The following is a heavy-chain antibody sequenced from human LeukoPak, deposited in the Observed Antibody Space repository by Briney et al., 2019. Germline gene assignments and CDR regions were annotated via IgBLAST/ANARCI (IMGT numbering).Heavy chain of an antibody. J-gene: IGHJ5*02. CDR2: ISWNSGSI. D-gene: IGHD2-2*01. CDR1: GFTFDDYA. V-gene: IGHV3-9*01. CDR3: AREVGCSSTSCLRVTEWFDP. Sequence: GRSLRLSCAASGFTFDDYAMHWVRQAPGKGLEWVSGISWNSGSIGYADSVKGRFTISRDNAKNSLYLQMNSLRAEDTAVNYCAREVGCSSTSCLRVTEWFDPWGQGTLVTVSS.